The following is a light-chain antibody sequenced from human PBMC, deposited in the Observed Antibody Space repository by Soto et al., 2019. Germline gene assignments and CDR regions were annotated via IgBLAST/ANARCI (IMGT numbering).Light chain of an antibody. V-gene: IGKV1-5*01. J-gene: IGKJ2*01. CDR2: DAS. Sequence: DIQMTQSPSSLSASVGDRVTITCRASQSISHYLAWYQHKPGKAPNLLIYDASTLEAGIPSRFSGSGSGTKFTLTISSLQPGDFATYYRHQYNSDSTFGQGTKLGIK. CDR1: QSISHY. CDR3: HQYNSDST.